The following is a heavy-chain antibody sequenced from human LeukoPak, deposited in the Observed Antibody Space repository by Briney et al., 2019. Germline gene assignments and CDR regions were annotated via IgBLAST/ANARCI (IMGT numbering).Heavy chain of an antibody. CDR3: AKEGVLYDYGDPASDY. CDR1: GFTFSSYA. D-gene: IGHD4-17*01. Sequence: PGGSLRLSCAASGFTFSSYAMSWVRQAPGKGLEWVSAISGSGGSTYYADSVKGRFTISRDNSKNTLYLQMNSLRAEDTAVYYCAKEGVLYDYGDPASDYWGQGTLVTVSS. V-gene: IGHV3-23*01. CDR2: ISGSGGST. J-gene: IGHJ4*02.